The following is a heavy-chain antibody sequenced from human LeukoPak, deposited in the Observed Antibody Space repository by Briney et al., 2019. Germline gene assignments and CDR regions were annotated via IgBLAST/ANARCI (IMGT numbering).Heavy chain of an antibody. Sequence: GGSLRLSCAASGFTFSSYGMSWVRQAPGKGLEWVSAISGSGGSTYYADSVKGRFTISRDNSKNTLYLQMNSLRAEDTAVYYCAKGYYSSSWYFVGWGQGTLVTVSS. CDR3: AKGYYSSSWYFVG. CDR2: ISGSGGST. J-gene: IGHJ4*02. V-gene: IGHV3-23*01. CDR1: GFTFSSYG. D-gene: IGHD6-13*01.